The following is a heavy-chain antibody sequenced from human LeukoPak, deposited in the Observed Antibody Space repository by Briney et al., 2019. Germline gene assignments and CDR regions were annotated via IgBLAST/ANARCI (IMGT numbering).Heavy chain of an antibody. V-gene: IGHV1-69*13. Sequence: SVKVSCKASGGTFSSYAISWVRQAPGQGLEWMGGIIPIFGTANYAQRFQGRVTITADESTSTAYMELSSLRSEDTAVYYCATANYDFWSGYYTGESMDVWGQGTTVTVSS. J-gene: IGHJ6*02. CDR1: GGTFSSYA. D-gene: IGHD3-3*01. CDR3: ATANYDFWSGYYTGESMDV. CDR2: IIPIFGTA.